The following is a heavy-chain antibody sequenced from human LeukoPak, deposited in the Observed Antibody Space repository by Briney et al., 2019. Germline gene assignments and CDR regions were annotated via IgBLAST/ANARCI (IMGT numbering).Heavy chain of an antibody. D-gene: IGHD3-3*01. Sequence: GGSLRLSCAASGFTFSRYSMNWVRQAPGKGLEWISYISRESSIRYYADSVRGRFTISRDNAKNSLYLQMNSLRAEDAAVYYCSTEWGRAIYYLDYGGQGTLVTVSS. J-gene: IGHJ4*02. CDR3: STEWGRAIYYLDY. V-gene: IGHV3-48*01. CDR2: ISRESSIR. CDR1: GFTFSRYS.